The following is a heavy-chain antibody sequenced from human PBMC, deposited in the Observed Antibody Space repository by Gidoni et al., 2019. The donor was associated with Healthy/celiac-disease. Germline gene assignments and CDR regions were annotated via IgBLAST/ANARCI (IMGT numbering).Heavy chain of an antibody. J-gene: IGHJ6*02. Sequence: QLQLQESGPGLVKPSETLSLTCTVSGGSISSSSYYWGWIRQPPGKRLGWIGSIYYSGSPYYNPSLKSRVTISVDTSKNQFSLKLSSVTAADTAVYYCARVLLWFGELLNYYGMDVWGQGTTVTVSS. D-gene: IGHD3-10*01. CDR1: GGSISSSSYY. CDR3: ARVLLWFGELLNYYGMDV. CDR2: IYYSGSP. V-gene: IGHV4-39*01.